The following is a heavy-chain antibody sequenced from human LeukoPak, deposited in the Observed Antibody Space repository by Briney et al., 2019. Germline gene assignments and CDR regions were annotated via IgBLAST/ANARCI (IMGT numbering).Heavy chain of an antibody. J-gene: IGHJ6*02. CDR3: ARDHDFWSGYPTPYYYYYGMDV. Sequence: PGGSLRLSCAASGFTFSDYYMSWIRQAPGKGLEWVSYISSSGSTIYYADSVKGRFTISRDNAKNSLYLQMNSLRAEDTAVYYCARDHDFWSGYPTPYYYYYGMDVWGQGTTVTVSS. V-gene: IGHV3-11*01. D-gene: IGHD3-3*01. CDR1: GFTFSDYY. CDR2: ISSSGSTI.